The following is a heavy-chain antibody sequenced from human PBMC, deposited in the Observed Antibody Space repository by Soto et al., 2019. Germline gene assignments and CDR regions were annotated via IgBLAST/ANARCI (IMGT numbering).Heavy chain of an antibody. V-gene: IGHV3-23*01. J-gene: IGHJ6*02. CDR1: GFTFSSYA. Sequence: GGSLRLSCAASGFTFSSYAMSWVRQAPGKGLEWVSGNSGSGGTTHYADSVKGRFTISRDNSKNTLSLQMNSLRADDTAVYYCAKAQPICSGGRCYGAMDAWGQGTTVTVSS. CDR3: AKAQPICSGGRCYGAMDA. D-gene: IGHD2-15*01. CDR2: NSGSGGTT.